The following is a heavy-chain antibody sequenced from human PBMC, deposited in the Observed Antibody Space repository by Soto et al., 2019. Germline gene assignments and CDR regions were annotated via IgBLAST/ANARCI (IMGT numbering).Heavy chain of an antibody. CDR2: INPDSATT. Sequence: ASLKVSCKASGYTFTGYYVHWVRQAPGQGLEWMGWINPDSATTNYAQKFQGRVTLTRDRSISTAYMELTSLTSDDTAVYFCAPVGIIATAGFHPWGQGTLVTVSS. CDR1: GYTFTGYY. D-gene: IGHD6-13*01. V-gene: IGHV1-2*02. CDR3: APVGIIATAGFHP. J-gene: IGHJ5*02.